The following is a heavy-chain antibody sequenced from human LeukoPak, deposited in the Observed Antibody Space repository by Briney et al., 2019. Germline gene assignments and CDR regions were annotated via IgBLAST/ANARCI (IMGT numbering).Heavy chain of an antibody. Sequence: ASVKVSCNASGYTFTSYAMHWVRQAPGQRLEWMGWINAGNGNTKYSQKFQGRVTITRDTSASTAYMELSSLRSEDTAVYYCARSNWGEYYFDYWGQGTLVTVSS. CDR1: GYTFTSYA. D-gene: IGHD3-16*01. CDR2: INAGNGNT. J-gene: IGHJ4*02. V-gene: IGHV1-3*01. CDR3: ARSNWGEYYFDY.